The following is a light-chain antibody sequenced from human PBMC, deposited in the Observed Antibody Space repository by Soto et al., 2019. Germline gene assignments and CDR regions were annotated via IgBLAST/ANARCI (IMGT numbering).Light chain of an antibody. CDR3: QSYASSLSANFV. V-gene: IGLV1-40*01. CDR1: SSNIGAGYD. CDR2: GNN. J-gene: IGLJ1*01. Sequence: QSALTQPPSVSGAPGQRVTISCTGSSSNIGAGYDVHWYQQLPGKAPKLLIYGNNNRPSGVPDRFSGSKSGTSASLAITGLRADDEADYSCQSYASSLSANFVFGTGTKVTVL.